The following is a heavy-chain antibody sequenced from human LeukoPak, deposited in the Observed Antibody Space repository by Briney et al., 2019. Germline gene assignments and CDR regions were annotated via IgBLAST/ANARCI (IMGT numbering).Heavy chain of an antibody. CDR2: IYPGDSDT. Sequence: GESLKISCKGSGYSFTSYWIGWVRQLPGKGLEWMGIIYPGDSDTRYSPSFQGQVTISADKSISTAYLQWSSLKASDTAMYYCARSPQWVAAGGGAFDIWGQGTMVTVSS. V-gene: IGHV5-51*01. D-gene: IGHD6-13*01. J-gene: IGHJ3*02. CDR3: ARSPQWVAAGGGAFDI. CDR1: GYSFTSYW.